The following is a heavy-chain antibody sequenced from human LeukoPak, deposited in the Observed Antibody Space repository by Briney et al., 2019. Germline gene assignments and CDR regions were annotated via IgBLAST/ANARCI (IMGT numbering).Heavy chain of an antibody. Sequence: SETLSLTCTVSGGSISSYYWSWIRQPPGKGLEWIGYIYYSGSTNYNPSLKSRVTISVDTSKNQFSLKLSSVTAADTAVYYCARKDHAVATIDYWGQGTLVTVSS. D-gene: IGHD5-12*01. CDR1: GGSISSYY. J-gene: IGHJ4*02. V-gene: IGHV4-59*01. CDR2: IYYSGST. CDR3: ARKDHAVATIDY.